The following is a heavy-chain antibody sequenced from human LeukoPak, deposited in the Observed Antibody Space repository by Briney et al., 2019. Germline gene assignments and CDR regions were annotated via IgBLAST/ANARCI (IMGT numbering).Heavy chain of an antibody. Sequence: ASVKVSCKASGYTFTGYYMHWVRQAPGQGLEWMGWINPNSGGTNYAQKFQGRVTMTRDTSISTAYIELSRLRSDDTAVYYCARDGSTVGVVIIFGYWGQGTLVTVSS. CDR1: GYTFTGYY. CDR2: INPNSGGT. D-gene: IGHD3-3*01. V-gene: IGHV1-2*02. CDR3: ARDGSTVGVVIIFGY. J-gene: IGHJ4*02.